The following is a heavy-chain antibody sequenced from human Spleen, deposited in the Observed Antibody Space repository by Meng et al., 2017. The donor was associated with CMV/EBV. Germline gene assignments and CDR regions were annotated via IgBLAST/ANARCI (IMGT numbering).Heavy chain of an antibody. CDR3: ARGLGCSSANCNFYYGVDV. CDR2: INPNSGGT. Sequence: ASVKVSCKASGYTFITYGINWVRQAPGQGLEWMGWINPNSGGTSSAQKFQGRLTMTRDTSINTAYMELSRLRSDDTAVYYCARGLGCSSANCNFYYGVDVWGQGTTVTVSS. CDR1: GYTFITYG. V-gene: IGHV1-2*02. J-gene: IGHJ6*02. D-gene: IGHD2-2*01.